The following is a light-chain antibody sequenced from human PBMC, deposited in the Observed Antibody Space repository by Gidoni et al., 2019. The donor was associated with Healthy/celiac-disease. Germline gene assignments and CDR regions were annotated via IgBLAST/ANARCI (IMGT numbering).Light chain of an antibody. V-gene: IGKV3-11*01. CDR3: QQRSNWPPWT. Sequence: EIVLTQSPPPLSLAPGERATLTRRASQSVSSYLAWYHQKPGQAPRLLIYDASNRATGMPARFSGSGSVTDFTLTISSLEPEDFAVYYCQQRSNWPPWTFGQGTKVEIK. J-gene: IGKJ1*01. CDR1: QSVSSY. CDR2: DAS.